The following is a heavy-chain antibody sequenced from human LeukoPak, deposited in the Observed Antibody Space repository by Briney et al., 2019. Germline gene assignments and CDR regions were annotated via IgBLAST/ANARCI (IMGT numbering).Heavy chain of an antibody. CDR1: GGSISSRSYY. CDR2: VHSSAYI. Sequence: SETLSLTCTVSGGSISSRSYYWGWVRQPPGKGLEWIGVVHSSAYIYYNPSLKSRVTVSVDTSKSHFSLILTSVTAADTALYYCARHSGALFGPKDVWGQGTTVTVSS. J-gene: IGHJ6*02. D-gene: IGHD3-3*01. CDR3: ARHSGALFGPKDV. V-gene: IGHV4-39*01.